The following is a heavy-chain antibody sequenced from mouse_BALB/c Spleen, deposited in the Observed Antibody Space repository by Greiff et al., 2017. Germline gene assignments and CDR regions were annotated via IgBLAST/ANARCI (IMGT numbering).Heavy chain of an antibody. CDR2: INPYNDGT. V-gene: IGHV1-14*01. CDR1: GYTFTSYV. D-gene: IGHD2-3*01. J-gene: IGHJ1*01. Sequence: EVQLQQSGPELVKPGASVKMSCKASGYTFTSYVMHWVKQKPGQGLEWIGYINPYNDGTKYNEKFKGKATLTSDKSSSTAYMELSSLTSEDSAVYYCASDGYYYLYWYFDVWGAGTTVTVSS. CDR3: ASDGYYYLYWYFDV.